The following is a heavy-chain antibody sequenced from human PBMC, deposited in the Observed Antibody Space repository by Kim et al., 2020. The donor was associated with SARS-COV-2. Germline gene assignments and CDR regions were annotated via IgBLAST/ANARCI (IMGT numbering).Heavy chain of an antibody. J-gene: IGHJ3*02. V-gene: IGHV4-59*01. Sequence: YNPSLKRRVTFSVDPSKNQFSLKLSSVTAADTAVYYCARDAPVGSGAFDIWGQGTMVTVSS. D-gene: IGHD3-10*01. CDR3: ARDAPVGSGAFDI.